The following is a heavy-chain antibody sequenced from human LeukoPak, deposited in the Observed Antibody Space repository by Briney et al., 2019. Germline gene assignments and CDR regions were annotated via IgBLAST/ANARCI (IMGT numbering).Heavy chain of an antibody. V-gene: IGHV3-7*01. CDR3: AVNSNSGTYPT. CDR1: GFTFSSYW. CDR2: IKRDGSEK. Sequence: GGSLRLSCAASGFTFSSYWMSWVRQAPGKGLEWVANIKRDGSEKTYVDSVKGRFTISRDNAKNSLYMQMNSLRGEDTAVYYCAVNSNSGTYPTWGQGTLVTVSS. J-gene: IGHJ5*02. D-gene: IGHD3-10*01.